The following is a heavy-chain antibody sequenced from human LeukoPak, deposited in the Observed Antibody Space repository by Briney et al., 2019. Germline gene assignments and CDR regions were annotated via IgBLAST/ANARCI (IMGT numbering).Heavy chain of an antibody. CDR3: ARVTSPYAFDI. J-gene: IGHJ3*02. D-gene: IGHD3-3*01. CDR2: ISNSGSTI. V-gene: IGHV3-11*04. CDR1: GFTFSDYY. Sequence: GGSLRLSCAASGFTFSDYYMSWIRQAPGKGLEWISYISNSGSTIHYAVSVKGRSTISRDNARNSLYLQMNSLRAEDTAVYYCARVTSPYAFDIWGQGTMVTVSS.